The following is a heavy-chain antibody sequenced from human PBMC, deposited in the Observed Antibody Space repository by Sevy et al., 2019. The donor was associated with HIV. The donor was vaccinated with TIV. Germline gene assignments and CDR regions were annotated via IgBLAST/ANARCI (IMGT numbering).Heavy chain of an antibody. CDR2: FDPEDGEI. J-gene: IGHJ4*02. CDR3: VTPVVYSSGGYGDY. Sequence: ASVKVSCKVSGYKVSGYALTELSVHWVRQAPGKGLEWMGGFDPEDGEIIHAQNFQDRVTMTEDTSTDPAYMELSSLRSDDTALYYCVTPVVYSSGGYGDYWGQGTLVTVSS. CDR1: GYALTELS. V-gene: IGHV1-24*01. D-gene: IGHD6-19*01.